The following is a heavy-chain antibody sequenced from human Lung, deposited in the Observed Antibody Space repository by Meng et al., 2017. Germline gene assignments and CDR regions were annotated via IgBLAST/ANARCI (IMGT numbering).Heavy chain of an antibody. CDR2: ISVKNGEA. J-gene: IGHJ2*01. V-gene: IGHV1-18*01. Sequence: APLGQSGADAKKPGASMKVSCKAYGYIFTNYDISWVRQAPGQGLEWMGWISVKNGEAKYPQNFQGRVTMTTDTTTSTAYMELRSLTSDDTAVYYCARYVPNGSFWYFDFWGRGTLVTVSS. CDR3: ARYVPNGSFWYFDF. D-gene: IGHD6-13*01. CDR1: GYIFTNYD.